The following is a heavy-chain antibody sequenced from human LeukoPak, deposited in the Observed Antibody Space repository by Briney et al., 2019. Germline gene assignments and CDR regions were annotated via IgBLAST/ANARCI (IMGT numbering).Heavy chain of an antibody. CDR1: GFTFTSSA. V-gene: IGHV1-58*01. Sequence: SVKVSCKASGFTFTSSAVQWVRQARGQRLEWIGWIIVGSGNTNYAQKFQERVTVTRDMSTSTAYMELSSLRSEDTAVYYCAGGADSSGYYVWAFDIWSQGTMVTVSS. CDR2: IIVGSGNT. D-gene: IGHD3-22*01. CDR3: AGGADSSGYYVWAFDI. J-gene: IGHJ3*02.